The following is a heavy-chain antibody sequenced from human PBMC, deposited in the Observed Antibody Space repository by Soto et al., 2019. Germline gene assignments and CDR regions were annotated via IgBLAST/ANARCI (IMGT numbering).Heavy chain of an antibody. CDR3: ARGSELWPY. CDR1: VGSISSYY. Sequence: QVQLQESGPGLVKPSETLSLTCTVSVGSISSYYWSWIREHPGKGLEWIGYVYSSGRTSYNPSLRSRVTISVDTSNNQFSLDLSSVTAADTAVYYCARGSELWPYWGQGTLVTVSS. D-gene: IGHD5-18*01. V-gene: IGHV4-59*01. J-gene: IGHJ4*02. CDR2: VYSSGRT.